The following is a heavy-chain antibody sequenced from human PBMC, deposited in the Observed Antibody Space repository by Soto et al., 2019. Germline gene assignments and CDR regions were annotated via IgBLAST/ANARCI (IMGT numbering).Heavy chain of an antibody. CDR2: IYPGDSDT. CDR3: ARGGNYGYYYYGMDV. V-gene: IGHV5-51*01. D-gene: IGHD4-17*01. Sequence: PGESLKISCKGSGYSFTTYWIAWVRQMPGKGLEWMGIIYPGDSDTRYSPSFQGQVTISADKSISTAYLQWSSLKASDTAMYYCARGGNYGYYYYGMDVWGQGTTVTVSS. J-gene: IGHJ6*02. CDR1: GYSFTTYW.